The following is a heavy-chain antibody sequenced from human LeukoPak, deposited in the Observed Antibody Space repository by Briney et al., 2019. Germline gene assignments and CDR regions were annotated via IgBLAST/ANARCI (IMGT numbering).Heavy chain of an antibody. D-gene: IGHD6-13*01. CDR2: IKQDGSEK. CDR3: VRLVAAAERYFDY. CDR1: GFTFSSYW. Sequence: PGGSLRLSCAASGFTFSSYWMSWVRQAPGKGLEWVANIKQDGSEKYYVDSVKGRFTISRDNAKNSLYLQMNSLRAEDTAVYYCVRLVAAAERYFDYWGQGTLVTVSS. V-gene: IGHV3-7*01. J-gene: IGHJ4*02.